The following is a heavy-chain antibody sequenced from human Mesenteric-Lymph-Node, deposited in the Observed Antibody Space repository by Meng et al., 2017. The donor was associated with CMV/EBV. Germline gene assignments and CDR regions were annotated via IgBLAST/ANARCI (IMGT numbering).Heavy chain of an antibody. CDR1: GYTITGYY. Sequence: KVSCEASGYTITGYYKHWVRQGPGEGVGWMGRINPDSGGTNYAQKFQGRVTMTRDTSISTAYMELRSLRSDDTAMYYCATGGQLNYWGQGTLVTVSS. J-gene: IGHJ4*02. V-gene: IGHV1-2*06. CDR3: ATGGQLNY. D-gene: IGHD3-10*01. CDR2: INPDSGGT.